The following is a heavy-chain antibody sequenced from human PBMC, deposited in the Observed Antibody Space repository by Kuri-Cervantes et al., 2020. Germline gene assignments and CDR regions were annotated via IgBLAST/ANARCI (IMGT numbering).Heavy chain of an antibody. V-gene: IGHV1-46*01. D-gene: IGHD3-22*01. Sequence: ASVKVSCKASGYTFTSYYMHWVRQAPGQGLGWMGIINPSGGSTSYAQKFQGRVTMTRDTSTSTVYMELSSLRSEDTAVYYCARGAQRYYYDSSGYKDYWGQGTLVTVSS. J-gene: IGHJ4*02. CDR3: ARGAQRYYYDSSGYKDY. CDR1: GYTFTSYY. CDR2: INPSGGST.